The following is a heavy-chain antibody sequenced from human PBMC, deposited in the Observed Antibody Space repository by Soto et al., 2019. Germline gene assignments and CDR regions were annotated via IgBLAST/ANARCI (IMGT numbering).Heavy chain of an antibody. CDR2: IYHSGST. J-gene: IGHJ4*02. Sequence: KTSETLSLTCTVSGGSISSSSYYWGWIRQPPGKGLEWIGSIYHSGSTYYNPSLKSRVTISVDTSKNQFSLKLSSVTAADTAVYYCARSRVYSSAYFDYWGQGTLVTVSS. CDR1: GGSISSSSYY. D-gene: IGHD6-19*01. CDR3: ARSRVYSSAYFDY. V-gene: IGHV4-39*07.